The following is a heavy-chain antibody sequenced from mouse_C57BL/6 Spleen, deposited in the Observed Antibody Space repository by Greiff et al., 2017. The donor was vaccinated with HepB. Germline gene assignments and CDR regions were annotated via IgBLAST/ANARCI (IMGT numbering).Heavy chain of an antibody. CDR1: GFNIKDDY. CDR3: TTGDYGSSSWFAY. Sequence: VQLKESGAELVRPGASVKLSCTASGFNIKDDYMHWVKQRPEQGLEWIGWIDPENGDTEYASKFQGKATITADTSSNTAYLQLSSLTSEDTAVYYCTTGDYGSSSWFAYWGQGTLVTVAA. CDR2: IDPENGDT. J-gene: IGHJ3*01. D-gene: IGHD1-1*01. V-gene: IGHV14-4*01.